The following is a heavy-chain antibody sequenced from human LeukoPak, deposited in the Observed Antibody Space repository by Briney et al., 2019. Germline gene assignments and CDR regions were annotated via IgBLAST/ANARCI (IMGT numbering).Heavy chain of an antibody. V-gene: IGHV3-53*01. CDR2: IFTSGNT. CDR3: ARGSGRYASSRN. D-gene: IGHD3-16*01. Sequence: GGSLRLSCAVSGFTVSTNYVTSVPQAPGKGLGWVSVIFTSGNTYYADSVKGRFTISRDNSKNTLSLQMHSLRVEDTAMYYCARGSGRYASSRNWGQGTLVTVSS. CDR1: GFTVSTNY. J-gene: IGHJ4*02.